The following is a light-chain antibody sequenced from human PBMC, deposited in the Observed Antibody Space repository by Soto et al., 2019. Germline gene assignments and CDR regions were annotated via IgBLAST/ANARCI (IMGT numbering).Light chain of an antibody. CDR2: EVS. V-gene: IGLV2-14*01. Sequence: QSALTQPASVSGSPGQSITISCTGTSSDVGGYNYVSWYHQHPGKAPQLMIYEVSNRPSEVSNRFSGSKSGNTASLTISGLQAEDESDYYCSSYTSSNTVVFGGGTKLTVL. CDR1: SSDVGGYNY. CDR3: SSYTSSNTVV. J-gene: IGLJ2*01.